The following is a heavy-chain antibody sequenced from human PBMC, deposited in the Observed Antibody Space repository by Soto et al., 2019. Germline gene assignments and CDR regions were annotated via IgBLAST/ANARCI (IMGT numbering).Heavy chain of an antibody. D-gene: IGHD2-2*02. Sequence: PVGSLRLSCAASGFTLSDHTMNWVRQAPGEGLEWVSSISSDSSYKYYTDSVKGRFTVSRDNAKNSLYLQMNSLRAEDTAVYYCARGFCTRSSCYIGARYYYGMDVWGQGATVTVSS. CDR2: ISSDSSYK. J-gene: IGHJ6*02. CDR3: ARGFCTRSSCYIGARYYYGMDV. CDR1: GFTLSDHT. V-gene: IGHV3-21*01.